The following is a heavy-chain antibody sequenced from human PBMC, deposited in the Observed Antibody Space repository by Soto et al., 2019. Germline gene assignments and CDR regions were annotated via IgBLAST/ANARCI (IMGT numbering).Heavy chain of an antibody. CDR3: AKGRPGVAAAPDY. V-gene: IGHV3-23*01. J-gene: IGHJ4*02. CDR1: GFTFSDFA. CDR2: ASGSGSGT. Sequence: EVQLLKSGGGSVHPGESLRLSCAASGFTFSDFAMAWVRQAPGKGLEWVSSASGSGSGTYYADSVKGRFTISRDNSKNTLFLHMTNLRAGDTALYFCAKGRPGVAAAPDYWGQGTLVTVSS. D-gene: IGHD2-21*01.